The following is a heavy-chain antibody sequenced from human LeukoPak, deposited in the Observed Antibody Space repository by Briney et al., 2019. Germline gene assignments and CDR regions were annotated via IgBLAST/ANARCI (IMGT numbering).Heavy chain of an antibody. J-gene: IGHJ6*02. Sequence: ASVKVSCKASGYTFTSYYMHWVRQAPGQGLEWLGIINPSGGSTSYAQKFQGRVTMTRDTSTSTVYMELSSLRSEDTAVYYCARDDANMYGMDVWGQGTTVTVSS. CDR1: GYTFTSYY. D-gene: IGHD2/OR15-2a*01. CDR3: ARDDANMYGMDV. CDR2: INPSGGST. V-gene: IGHV1-46*01.